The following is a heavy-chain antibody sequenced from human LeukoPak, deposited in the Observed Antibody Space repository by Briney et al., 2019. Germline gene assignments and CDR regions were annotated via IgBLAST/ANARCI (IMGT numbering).Heavy chain of an antibody. CDR3: ARAGGVVVTAMYFDY. J-gene: IGHJ4*02. V-gene: IGHV3-30-3*01. Sequence: TGGSLRLFCAASGFTFSSYAMHWVRQAPGKGLGWVAVISYDGSNKYYADSVKGRFTISRDNSKNTLYLQMNSLRAEDTAVYYCARAGGVVVTAMYFDYWGQGTLVTVSS. CDR2: ISYDGSNK. D-gene: IGHD2-21*02. CDR1: GFTFSSYA.